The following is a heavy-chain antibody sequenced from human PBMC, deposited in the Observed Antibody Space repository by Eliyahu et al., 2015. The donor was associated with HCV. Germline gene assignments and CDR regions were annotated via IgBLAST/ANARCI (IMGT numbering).Heavy chain of an antibody. D-gene: IGHD2-21*01. J-gene: IGHJ6*02. Sequence: EVQLVESGGGLVQPGGSLRXSCAASGFTFSSYWMPWVRQAPGKGLVWVSRINXDGSSTSYAXSVKGXFTISRDNAKNTLYLQMNSLRAEDTAVYYCARGEGIYYYYYYGMDVWGQGTTVTVSS. V-gene: IGHV3-74*01. CDR2: INXDGSST. CDR3: ARGEGIYYYYYYGMDV. CDR1: GFTFSSYW.